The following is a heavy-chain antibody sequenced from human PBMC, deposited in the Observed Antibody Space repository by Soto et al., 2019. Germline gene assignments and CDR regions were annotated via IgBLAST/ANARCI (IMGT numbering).Heavy chain of an antibody. CDR2: IKQDGSEK. J-gene: IGHJ6*03. D-gene: IGHD6-13*01. Sequence: PGGSLRLSCAASGFTFSSYWMSWVRQAPGKGLEWVANIKQDGSEKYYVDSVKGRFTISRDNAKNSLYLQMNSLRAEDTAVYYCARALSSSWYFYYYYMDVWGKGTTVTVSS. V-gene: IGHV3-7*01. CDR1: GFTFSSYW. CDR3: ARALSSSWYFYYYYMDV.